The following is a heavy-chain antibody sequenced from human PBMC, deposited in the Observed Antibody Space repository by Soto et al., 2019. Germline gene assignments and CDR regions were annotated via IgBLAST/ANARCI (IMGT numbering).Heavy chain of an antibody. CDR1: GDSISTSPYY. J-gene: IGHJ5*02. D-gene: IGHD6-13*01. Sequence: SETLSLTCTVSGDSISTSPYYWGWIRQPPGKGLEWIGSFYYSGNTYYNPSLKSRVTMFADTSKSQFSLKLSSVTAADTAVYYCVRHLSSDWFPDPWGQGTLVTVSS. V-gene: IGHV4-39*01. CDR3: VRHLSSDWFPDP. CDR2: FYYSGNT.